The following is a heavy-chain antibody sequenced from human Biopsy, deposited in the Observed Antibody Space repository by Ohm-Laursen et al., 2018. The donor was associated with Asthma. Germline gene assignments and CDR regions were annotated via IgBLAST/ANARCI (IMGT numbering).Heavy chain of an antibody. CDR1: GFTFGDYC. CDR3: TRREYSDSRISPLDL. J-gene: IGHJ3*01. CDR2: IKHDGSEK. D-gene: IGHD3-22*01. V-gene: IGHV3-7*01. Sequence: SLRLSCTAFGFTFGDYCMSWVRQVPGQGLEWVANIKHDGSEKNHVDSLKGRFTISRDNAKNLLFLQMNSPRAEDTAVYYCTRREYSDSRISPLDLWGHGTMVTVSS.